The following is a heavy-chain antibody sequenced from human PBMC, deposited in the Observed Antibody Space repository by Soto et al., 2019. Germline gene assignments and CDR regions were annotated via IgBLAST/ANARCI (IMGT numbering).Heavy chain of an antibody. D-gene: IGHD3-10*01. V-gene: IGHV3-23*01. J-gene: IGHJ4*02. CDR1: GFTFSSYA. CDR2: ISGSGGST. Sequence: GGSLRLSCAASGFTFSSYAMSWVRQAPGKGLEWVSAISGSGGSTYYADSVKGRFTIPRDNSKNTLYLQMNSLRAEDTAVYYCAKPGRWRVYVFDYWGQGTLVTVSS. CDR3: AKPGRWRVYVFDY.